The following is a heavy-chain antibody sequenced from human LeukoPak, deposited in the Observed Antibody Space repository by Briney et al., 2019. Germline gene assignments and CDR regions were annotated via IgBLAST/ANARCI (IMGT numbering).Heavy chain of an antibody. J-gene: IGHJ4*02. V-gene: IGHV3-23*01. CDR2: ISGSGGRT. CDR1: GFTFTTNA. D-gene: IGHD3-9*01. CDR3: ARGGYDILTGYPSNFDY. Sequence: PGGSLRLSCAASGFTFTTNAMSWVRQAPGKGLEWVSAISGSGGRTYYADSVKGRFTISRDNAKNTLYLQMNSLRAEDTAVYYCARGGYDILTGYPSNFDYWGQGTLVTVSS.